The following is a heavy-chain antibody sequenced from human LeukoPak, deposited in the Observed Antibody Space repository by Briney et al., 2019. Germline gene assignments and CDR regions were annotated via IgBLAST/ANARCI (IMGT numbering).Heavy chain of an antibody. CDR2: IYSGGST. Sequence: PGGSLRLSCAASGFTVSSNYMSWVRQAPGKGLEWVSVIYSGGSTYYADSVKGRFTISRDNSKSTLYLRMNSLGPEDMAVYYCAKELAYCGGDCYSSSDYWGQGTLVTVSS. CDR3: AKELAYCGGDCYSSSDY. D-gene: IGHD2-21*02. J-gene: IGHJ4*02. V-gene: IGHV3-53*05. CDR1: GFTVSSNY.